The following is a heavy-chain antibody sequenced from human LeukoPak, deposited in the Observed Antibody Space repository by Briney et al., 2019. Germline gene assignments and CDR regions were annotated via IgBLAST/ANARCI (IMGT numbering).Heavy chain of an antibody. J-gene: IGHJ3*02. Sequence: ASVKVSCKASGYTFTSYYMHWVRQAPGQGLEWMGIINPSGGSTSYAQKFQGRVTMTRDTSISTAYMELSRLRSDDTAVYYCASTSGSYPGDAFDIWGQGTMVTVSS. CDR3: ASTSGSYPGDAFDI. CDR2: INPSGGST. D-gene: IGHD1-26*01. V-gene: IGHV1-46*01. CDR1: GYTFTSYY.